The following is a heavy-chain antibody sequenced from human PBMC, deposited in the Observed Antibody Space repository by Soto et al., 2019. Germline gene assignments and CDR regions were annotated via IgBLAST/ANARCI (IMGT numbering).Heavy chain of an antibody. CDR3: AGGKEPYYYYGMDV. J-gene: IGHJ6*02. D-gene: IGHD1-26*01. CDR1: GFTFSSYS. V-gene: IGHV3-21*01. CDR2: ISSSSSYI. Sequence: GSLRLSCAASGFTFSSYSMNWVRQAPGKGLEWVSSISSSSSYIYYADSVKGRFTISRDNAKNSLYLQMNSLRAEDTAVYYCAGGKEPYYYYGMDVWGQGTTVTVSS.